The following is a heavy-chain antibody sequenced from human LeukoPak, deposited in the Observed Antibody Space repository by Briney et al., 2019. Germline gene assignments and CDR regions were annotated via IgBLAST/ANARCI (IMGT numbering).Heavy chain of an antibody. Sequence: GGSLRLSCAASGFTFSNHWMSWVRQAPGKGLEWVANIKQDGSEKYYVDSVKGRFTISRDNAKNSLYLQMNSLRAEDTAVYYCARGDYDSSGYYGSDYWGQGTLVTVSS. J-gene: IGHJ4*02. V-gene: IGHV3-7*04. CDR3: ARGDYDSSGYYGSDY. CDR2: IKQDGSEK. D-gene: IGHD3-22*01. CDR1: GFTFSNHW.